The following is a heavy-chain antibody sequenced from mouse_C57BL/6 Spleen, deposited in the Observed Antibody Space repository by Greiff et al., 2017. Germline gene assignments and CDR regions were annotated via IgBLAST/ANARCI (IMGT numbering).Heavy chain of an antibody. Sequence: VQLQQSGAELVRPGASVKLSCTASGFNIKDDYMHWVKQRPEQGLEWIGWIDPENGDTKYASKFQGKATITADTSSNTAYLQLSSLTSEDTAVYYCTGGDGYYDAMDYWGQGTSVTVSS. V-gene: IGHV14-4*01. D-gene: IGHD2-3*01. CDR2: IDPENGDT. CDR3: TGGDGYYDAMDY. J-gene: IGHJ4*01. CDR1: GFNIKDDY.